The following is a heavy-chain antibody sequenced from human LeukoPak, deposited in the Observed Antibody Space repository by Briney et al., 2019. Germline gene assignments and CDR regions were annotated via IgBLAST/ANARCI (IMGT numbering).Heavy chain of an antibody. Sequence: GGSLRLSCAASGFTFSDYYTSWIRQAPGKGLEWVSYISSSSSYTNYADSVKGRFTISRDNAKNSLYLQMNSLRAEDTAVYYCARGLSYYDSSGYTFDYWGQGTLVTVSS. CDR2: ISSSSSYT. V-gene: IGHV3-11*06. D-gene: IGHD3-22*01. CDR1: GFTFSDYY. CDR3: ARGLSYYDSSGYTFDY. J-gene: IGHJ4*02.